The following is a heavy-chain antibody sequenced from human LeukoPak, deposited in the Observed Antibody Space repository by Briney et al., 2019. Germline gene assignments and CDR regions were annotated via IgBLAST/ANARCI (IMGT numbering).Heavy chain of an antibody. CDR3: ARVSMTTVKRFDY. D-gene: IGHD4-11*01. CDR1: GYIFTSYP. V-gene: IGHV1-3*04. CDR2: INTGNGNT. J-gene: IGHJ4*02. Sequence: ASVKVSCKASGYIFTSYPIHWVRQAPGQRLEWMGWINTGNGNTKYSQRFEGRVTVTTDTSAAAAYMELSRLRSDDTAVYYCARVSMTTVKRFDYWGQGTLVTVSS.